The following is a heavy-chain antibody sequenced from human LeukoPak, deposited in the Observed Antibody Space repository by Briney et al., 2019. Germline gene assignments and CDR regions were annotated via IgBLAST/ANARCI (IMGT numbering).Heavy chain of an antibody. D-gene: IGHD4-17*01. CDR3: ARTGSTVTMLYPFDH. J-gene: IGHJ4*02. CDR1: GGSISSGDYY. Sequence: SQTLSLTCTVSGGSISSGDYYRSWIRQHPEKGLEWIGYISFSGSTNYNPSLKSRVSISVDTSKNQFSLKLSSVTAADTAVYYCARTGSTVTMLYPFDHWGQGTLVTVSS. V-gene: IGHV4-31*03. CDR2: ISFSGST.